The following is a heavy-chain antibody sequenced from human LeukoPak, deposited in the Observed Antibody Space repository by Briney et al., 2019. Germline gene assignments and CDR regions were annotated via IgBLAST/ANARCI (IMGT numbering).Heavy chain of an antibody. Sequence: SETLSLTCAVYGGSFSGYYWSWIRQPPGKGLEWIGEINHSGSTNYNPSLKSRVTISVDTSKNQFSLKLSSVTAADTAVYYCARGRRAGEPRKRITMVRGVIPYFDYWGQGTLVTVSS. D-gene: IGHD3-10*01. V-gene: IGHV4-34*01. CDR2: INHSGST. J-gene: IGHJ4*02. CDR1: GGSFSGYY. CDR3: ARGRRAGEPRKRITMVRGVIPYFDY.